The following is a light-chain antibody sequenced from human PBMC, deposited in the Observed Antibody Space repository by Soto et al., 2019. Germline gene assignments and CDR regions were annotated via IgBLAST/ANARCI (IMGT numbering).Light chain of an antibody. Sequence: DIRRTQSPSALSASVRDRVIITCRASQSISSWLAWYQQKPGKAPKLLIYDASSLESGVPSRFSGSGSGTEFTLTISSLQPDDFAIYYCQQYNSNSRTFGQGTKVDIK. CDR1: QSISSW. V-gene: IGKV1-5*01. J-gene: IGKJ1*01. CDR3: QQYNSNSRT. CDR2: DAS.